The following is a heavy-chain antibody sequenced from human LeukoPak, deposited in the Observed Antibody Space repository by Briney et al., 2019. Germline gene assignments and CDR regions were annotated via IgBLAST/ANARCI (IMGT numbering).Heavy chain of an antibody. CDR1: GFTFSSYA. D-gene: IGHD4-23*01. J-gene: IGHJ4*02. CDR2: ISGSGGNT. Sequence: GGSQRLSCAASGFTFSSYAMSWVRQAPGKGLEWVSSISGSGGNTYYADSVKGRFTTSRDNSKNTLYMQMNSLRAEDTAVYYCAKLVTHFDYWGQGTLVTVSS. CDR3: AKLVTHFDY. V-gene: IGHV3-23*01.